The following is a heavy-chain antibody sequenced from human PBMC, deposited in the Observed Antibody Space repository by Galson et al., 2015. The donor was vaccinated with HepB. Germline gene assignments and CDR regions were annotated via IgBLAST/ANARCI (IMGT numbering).Heavy chain of an antibody. Sequence: QSGAEVKKPGESLKISCKGSGYSFTSYWIGWVRQMPGKGLEWMGIIYPGDSDTRYSPSFQGQVTISADKSISTAYLQWSSLKASDTAMYYCARHMLQLDYYYYMDVWGKGTTVTVSS. J-gene: IGHJ6*03. D-gene: IGHD2-8*01. CDR3: ARHMLQLDYYYYMDV. CDR2: IYPGDSDT. V-gene: IGHV5-51*01. CDR1: GYSFTSYW.